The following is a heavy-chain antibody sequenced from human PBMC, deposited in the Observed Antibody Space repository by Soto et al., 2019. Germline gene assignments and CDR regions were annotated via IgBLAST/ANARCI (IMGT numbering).Heavy chain of an antibody. Sequence: QVQLQQWGAGLLKPSETLSLTCAVYGGSFSGYYWSWIRQPPGKGLEWIGEINHSGSTNYNPPLKSRVTISVDTSNNQSSLKLSSVTAADTAVYYCARKGSYRSGTPNGACDIWGQGTMVTVSS. D-gene: IGHD1-7*01. CDR3: ARKGSYRSGTPNGACDI. J-gene: IGHJ3*02. CDR1: GGSFSGYY. V-gene: IGHV4-34*01. CDR2: INHSGST.